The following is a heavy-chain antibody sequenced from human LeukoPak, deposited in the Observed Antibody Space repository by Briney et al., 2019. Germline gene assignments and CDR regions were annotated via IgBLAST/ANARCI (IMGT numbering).Heavy chain of an antibody. J-gene: IGHJ6*03. CDR3: ARQYYYYMDV. V-gene: IGHV4-34*01. Sequence: SETLSLTCAVYGGSFSGYYWSWIRQPPGKGLEWIGEINHSGSTNYNPSLKSRVTISVDTSKNQFSLKLSSVTAADTAVYYCARQYYYYMDVWGKGTTVTISS. CDR2: INHSGST. CDR1: GGSFSGYY.